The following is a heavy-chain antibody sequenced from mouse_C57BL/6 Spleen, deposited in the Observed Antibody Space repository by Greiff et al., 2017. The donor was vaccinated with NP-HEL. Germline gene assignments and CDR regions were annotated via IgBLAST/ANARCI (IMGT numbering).Heavy chain of an antibody. CDR1: GYTFTSYG. Sequence: VKLQESGAELARPGASVKLSCKASGYTFTSYGISWVKQRTGQGLEWIGEIYPRSGNTYYNEKFKGKATLTADKSSSTAYMELRSLTSEDSAVYFCARERYYGSSYDWYFDVWGTGTTVTVSS. V-gene: IGHV1-81*01. CDR2: IYPRSGNT. J-gene: IGHJ1*03. CDR3: ARERYYGSSYDWYFDV. D-gene: IGHD1-1*01.